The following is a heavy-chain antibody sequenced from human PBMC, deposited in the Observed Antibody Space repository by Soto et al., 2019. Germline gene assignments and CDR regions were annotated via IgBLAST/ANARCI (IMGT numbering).Heavy chain of an antibody. D-gene: IGHD4-17*01. CDR2: IIPILGIA. J-gene: IGHJ4*02. V-gene: IGHV1-69*02. CDR3: ARSYLYGDYHFDY. Sequence: QVQLVQSGAEVKKPGTSVKVSCKASGGTFSSYTISWERQAPGQGLEWMGRIIPILGIANYAQKFQARVTITADKSTSTAYMEVSSLISEDMAVYYCARSYLYGDYHFDYRGQGTLVIVSS. CDR1: GGTFSSYT.